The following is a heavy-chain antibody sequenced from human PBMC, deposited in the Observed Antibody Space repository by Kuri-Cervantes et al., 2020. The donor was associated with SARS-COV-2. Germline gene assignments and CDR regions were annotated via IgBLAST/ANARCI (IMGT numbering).Heavy chain of an antibody. Sequence: GESLKISCAASGFTLSTYSMNWVRQAPGKGLEWVSYISSGSSTIYYADSVKGRFIISRDNARNSLYLQMNSLRAEDTAVYYCARDPHITLIRGAYFDLWGRGTLVTVSS. V-gene: IGHV3-48*01. CDR3: ARDPHITLIRGAYFDL. J-gene: IGHJ2*01. CDR1: GFTLSTYS. CDR2: ISSGSSTI. D-gene: IGHD3-10*01.